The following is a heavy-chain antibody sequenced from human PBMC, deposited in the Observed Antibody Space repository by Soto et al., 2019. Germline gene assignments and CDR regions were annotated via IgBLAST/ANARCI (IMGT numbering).Heavy chain of an antibody. D-gene: IGHD3-10*01. V-gene: IGHV3-53*01. CDR1: GFTVSNNY. CDR3: GTPPGGGGY. CDR2: IYSGGYT. Sequence: EVQLVESGGGLIQPGGSLRLSCAVSGFTVSNNYMSWVRQAPGKGLEGVSVIYSGGYTAYGDSVKGRFTISRDNSKNTLFLQKNGRGAADPAVFYCGTPPGGGGYWGQGTLVTVSS. J-gene: IGHJ4*02.